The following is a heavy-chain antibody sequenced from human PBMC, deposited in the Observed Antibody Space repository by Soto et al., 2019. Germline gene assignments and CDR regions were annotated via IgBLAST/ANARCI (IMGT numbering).Heavy chain of an antibody. CDR1: GFTFSSYA. Sequence: PGGSLRLSCAASGFTFSSYAMSWVRQAPGKGLEWVSAISGSGGSTYYADSVKGRFTISRDNSKNTLYLQMNSLRAEDTAVYYCANLGGSSGSARPYYFDYWGQGTLVTVSS. CDR3: ANLGGSSGSARPYYFDY. D-gene: IGHD3-22*01. J-gene: IGHJ4*02. V-gene: IGHV3-23*01. CDR2: ISGSGGST.